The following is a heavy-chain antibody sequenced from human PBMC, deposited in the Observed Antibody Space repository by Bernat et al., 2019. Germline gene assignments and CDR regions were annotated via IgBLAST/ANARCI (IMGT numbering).Heavy chain of an antibody. V-gene: IGHV3-74*02. Sequence: EVQVVESGGGLVQPGGSLRLSCAASGFSVSSNWMHWVRQAPGKGLVWVSRFKSDGSSTTYADSVKGRFTVSRDNAKNTLYLQMNSLRAEDTAVYYCARTDYMDVWGKGTTVTVSS. CDR3: ARTDYMDV. CDR2: FKSDGSST. CDR1: GFSVSSNW. J-gene: IGHJ6*03.